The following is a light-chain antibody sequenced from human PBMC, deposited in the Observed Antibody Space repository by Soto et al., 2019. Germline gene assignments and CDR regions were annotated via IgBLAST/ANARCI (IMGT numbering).Light chain of an antibody. CDR1: SIDVGAYNY. Sequence: QSALTQFASVSGSPGQSITISCTGTSIDVGAYNYVSWYQQHPDKAPKLLIYEVGNRPSGVSFRFSGSKSGNTASLTISGPQDEDEADYYCNSYTARGTRVFGTGTKLTVL. CDR3: NSYTARGTRV. V-gene: IGLV2-14*01. J-gene: IGLJ1*01. CDR2: EVG.